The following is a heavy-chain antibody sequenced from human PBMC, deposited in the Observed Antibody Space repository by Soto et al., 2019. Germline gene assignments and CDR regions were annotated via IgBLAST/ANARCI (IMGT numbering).Heavy chain of an antibody. CDR3: AKYHLSPGGYGRGRSYYYYGMDV. V-gene: IGHV3-23*01. D-gene: IGHD4-17*01. Sequence: GGSLRLSCAASGFTFSSYAMSWVRQAPGRGLEWVSAISGSGGSTYYADSVKGRFTISRDNSKNTRYLQMNSLRAEDTAVYYCAKYHLSPGGYGRGRSYYYYGMDVWGQGTTVTVS. CDR2: ISGSGGST. CDR1: GFTFSSYA. J-gene: IGHJ6*02.